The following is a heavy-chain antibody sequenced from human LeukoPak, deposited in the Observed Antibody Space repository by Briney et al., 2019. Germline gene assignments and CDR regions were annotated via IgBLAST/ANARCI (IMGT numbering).Heavy chain of an antibody. Sequence: ASVKVSCKASGYTFANYGISWVRQAPGQGLEWMGWISAYTGNTNYAQNLQGRVTMTTDTSTSTAYMELRSLRSDDTAVYYCARHGDYDSSGYHYWGQGTLVTVSS. D-gene: IGHD3-22*01. CDR1: GYTFANYG. CDR3: ARHGDYDSSGYHY. V-gene: IGHV1-18*04. J-gene: IGHJ4*02. CDR2: ISAYTGNT.